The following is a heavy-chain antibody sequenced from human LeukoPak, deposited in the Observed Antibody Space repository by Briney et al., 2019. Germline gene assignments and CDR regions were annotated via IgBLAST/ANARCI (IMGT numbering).Heavy chain of an antibody. CDR1: GFTFSDYY. J-gene: IGHJ1*01. Sequence: GGSLRLSCAASGFTFSDYYMSWIRQAPGKGLEWVSYISSSGSTIYYADSVKGRFTISRDNSKNSLYLQMNSLRTEDTALYYCAKDPQWPVQYFQHWGQGTLVTVSS. V-gene: IGHV3-11*01. CDR2: ISSSGSTI. D-gene: IGHD6-19*01. CDR3: AKDPQWPVQYFQH.